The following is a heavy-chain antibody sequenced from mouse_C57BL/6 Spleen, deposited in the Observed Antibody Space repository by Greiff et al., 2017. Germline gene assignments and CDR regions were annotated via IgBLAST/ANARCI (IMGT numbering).Heavy chain of an antibody. Sequence: EVKLVASGGGLVKPGGSLKLSCAASGFTFSDYGMHWVRQAPEKGLAWVAYISSGSSTIYYAATVKGRFTISRDNAKNTLFLQMTSLRSEDTAMYYCAQGDGNAYWGQGTLVTVSA. D-gene: IGHD3-3*01. CDR1: GFTFSDYG. CDR2: ISSGSSTI. V-gene: IGHV5-17*01. J-gene: IGHJ3*01. CDR3: AQGDGNAY.